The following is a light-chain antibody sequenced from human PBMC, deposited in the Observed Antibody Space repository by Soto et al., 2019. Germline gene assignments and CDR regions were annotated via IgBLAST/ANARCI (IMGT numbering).Light chain of an antibody. Sequence: QSALTQPASVSGSPGQSITISCTGTSSDVGGHNYVSWYQQQPGKAPKFMIYDVTNRPSGVSNRFSGSKSGNTASLTISGLQAEDEADYYCCSYTTSNTRQIVFGTGTKVTVL. CDR1: SSDVGGHNY. CDR3: CSYTTSNTRQIV. CDR2: DVT. J-gene: IGLJ1*01. V-gene: IGLV2-14*01.